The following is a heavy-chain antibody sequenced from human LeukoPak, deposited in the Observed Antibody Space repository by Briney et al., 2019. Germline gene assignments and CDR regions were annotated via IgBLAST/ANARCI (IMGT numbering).Heavy chain of an antibody. J-gene: IGHJ4*02. CDR1: GYTFTSYY. CDR3: AKDATRYYCSGGSCYSVLKYYFDY. V-gene: IGHV1-46*01. Sequence: ASVKVSCRASGYTFTSYYMHWVRQAPGQGLEWMGIINPSGGSTSYAQKFQGRVTMTRDTSTSTVYMELSSLRSEDTAVYYCAKDATRYYCSGGSCYSVLKYYFDYWGQGTLVTVSS. CDR2: INPSGGST. D-gene: IGHD2-15*01.